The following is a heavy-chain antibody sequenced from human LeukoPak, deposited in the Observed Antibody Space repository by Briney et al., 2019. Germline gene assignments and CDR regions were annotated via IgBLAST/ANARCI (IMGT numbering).Heavy chain of an antibody. D-gene: IGHD2-15*01. V-gene: IGHV3-23*01. CDR2: ISGNGDIT. J-gene: IGHJ4*02. CDR1: RFTFNTYA. Sequence: GGSLRLSCVASRFTFNTYAVNWVRQAPGKGLEWVSAISGNGDITYYADSVRGRFTISRDNSKNTLYLRMNSLRAEDTAVYYCARVKRDCSGGSCYSYDYWGQGTLVTVSS. CDR3: ARVKRDCSGGSCYSYDY.